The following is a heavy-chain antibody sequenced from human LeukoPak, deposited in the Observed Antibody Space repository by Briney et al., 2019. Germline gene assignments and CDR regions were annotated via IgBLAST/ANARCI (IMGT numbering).Heavy chain of an antibody. CDR3: ASDRCSSTSCYPPSDY. CDR1: GGTFSSYA. CDR2: IIPIFGTA. Sequence: ASVKVSCKASGGTFSSYAISWVRQAPGQGLEWLGGIIPIFGTANYAQKFQGRVTITADKSTSTAYMEMSSLRSEDTAVYYCASDRCSSTSCYPPSDYWGQGTLVTVSS. V-gene: IGHV1-69*06. D-gene: IGHD2-2*01. J-gene: IGHJ4*02.